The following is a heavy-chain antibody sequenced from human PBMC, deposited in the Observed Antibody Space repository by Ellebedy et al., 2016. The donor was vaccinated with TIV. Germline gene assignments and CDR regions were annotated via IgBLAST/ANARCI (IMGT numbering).Heavy chain of an antibody. CDR1: GGPFRSSY. CDR3: ARDSYSNGWIDS. J-gene: IGHJ4*02. CDR2: IFSTGST. V-gene: IGHV4-4*07. D-gene: IGHD6-19*01. Sequence: MPSETLSLTCTVSGGPFRSSYWTWIRQPAGKGLEWIGRIFSTGSTNSNPSLKSRLTMSVDMSKNQFSLKLSSVTAADTAVYYCARDSYSNGWIDSWGQGTLVTVSS.